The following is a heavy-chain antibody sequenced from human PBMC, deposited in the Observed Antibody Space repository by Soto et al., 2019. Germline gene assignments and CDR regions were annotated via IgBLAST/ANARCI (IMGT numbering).Heavy chain of an antibody. D-gene: IGHD3-3*02. CDR1: GDSISCSSYY. CDR3: ARPLQLAVSGFDP. Sequence: LSLTCAVSGDSISCSSYYWAWLRQPPGKGLEWIGSIHYRANSYYSPSLKSRITISVDTSKNQISPRLSSVTAADTAVYYCARPLQLAVSGFDPWGQGTLVTVSS. CDR2: IHYRANS. J-gene: IGHJ5*02. V-gene: IGHV4-39*01.